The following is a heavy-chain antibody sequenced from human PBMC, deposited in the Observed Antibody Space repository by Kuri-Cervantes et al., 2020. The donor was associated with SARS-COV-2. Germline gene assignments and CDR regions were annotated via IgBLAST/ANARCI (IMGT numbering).Heavy chain of an antibody. J-gene: IGHJ4*02. CDR2: IKQDGSEK. V-gene: IGHV3-7*01. CDR3: AREIITIFGVNFAY. Sequence: GESLKISCAASGFTFSSYWMSWVRQAPGKGLEWVANIKQDGSEKYYVDSVKGRFTISRDNAKNSLYLQMNSLRAEDTAVYYCAREIITIFGVNFAYWGQGTLVTVSS. CDR1: GFTFSSYW. D-gene: IGHD3-3*01.